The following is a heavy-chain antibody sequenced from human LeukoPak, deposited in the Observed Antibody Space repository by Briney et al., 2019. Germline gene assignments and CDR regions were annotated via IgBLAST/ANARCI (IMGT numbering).Heavy chain of an antibody. Sequence: GASVTVSCKASGYTFSGYQIHWVRQAPGQGLEWMGWINPNSGDTNYAQKFQGRVTMTSDTSISTAYMELSRLSSDDTAVYSCASGAVSGTYRYLYWGQGTLVTVSS. V-gene: IGHV1-2*02. J-gene: IGHJ4*02. D-gene: IGHD3-16*02. CDR1: GYTFSGYQ. CDR3: ASGAVSGTYRYLY. CDR2: INPNSGDT.